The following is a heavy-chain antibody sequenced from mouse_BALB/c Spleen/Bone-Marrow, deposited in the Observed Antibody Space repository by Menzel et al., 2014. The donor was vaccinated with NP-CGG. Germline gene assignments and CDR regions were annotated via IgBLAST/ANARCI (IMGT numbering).Heavy chain of an antibody. CDR1: GFTFSNYW. CDR2: IRLKSNNYAT. V-gene: IGHV6-6*02. Sequence: EVKVEESGGGLVQPGGSMKLSCVASGFTFSNYWMNWVRQSPEKGLDWVAEIRLKSNNYATHYAESVKGRFTISRDDSKSSVYLQMNNLRAEGTGIYYCTTGFAYWGQGTLVTVSA. J-gene: IGHJ3*01. CDR3: TTGFAY.